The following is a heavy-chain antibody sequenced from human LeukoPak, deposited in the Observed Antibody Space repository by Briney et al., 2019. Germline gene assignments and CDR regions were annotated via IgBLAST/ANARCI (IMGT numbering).Heavy chain of an antibody. Sequence: SETLSLTCTVSGGSISSYYWSWIRQPPGKGLEWIGYIYYSGSTHYNPSLKSRVTISVGTSKNQFSLKLTSVTAADTAVYYCARGGSYYDYWGQGTLVTVSS. J-gene: IGHJ4*02. V-gene: IGHV4-59*01. CDR2: IYYSGST. CDR1: GGSISSYY. CDR3: ARGGSYYDY. D-gene: IGHD1-26*01.